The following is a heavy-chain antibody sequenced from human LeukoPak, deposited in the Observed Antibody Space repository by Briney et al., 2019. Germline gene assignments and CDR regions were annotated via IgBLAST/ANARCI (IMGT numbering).Heavy chain of an antibody. J-gene: IGHJ5*02. CDR3: ARTSGYYFYPYNWFDP. V-gene: IGHV1-2*02. Sequence: GASVKVSCKASGYTFTGYYMHWVRQAPGQGLEWMGWINPNSGGTNYAQKFQGRVTMTRDTSISTAYMELSRLRSDDTAVYYCARTSGYYFYPYNWFDPWGQGTLVTVSS. CDR1: GYTFTGYY. D-gene: IGHD3-22*01. CDR2: INPNSGGT.